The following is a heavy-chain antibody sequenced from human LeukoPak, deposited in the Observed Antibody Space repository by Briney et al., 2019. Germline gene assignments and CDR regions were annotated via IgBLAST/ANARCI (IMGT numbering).Heavy chain of an antibody. D-gene: IGHD4-23*01. CDR3: ARDPVMTTVVTRWFHWFDP. J-gene: IGHJ5*02. CDR1: GFTFSSYS. CDR2: ISSSSSYI. V-gene: IGHV3-21*01. Sequence: GGSLRLSCAASGFTFSSYSMNWVRQAPGKGLEWVSSISSSSSYIYYADSVKGRFTISRDNSKNTLYLQMNSLRAEDTAVYYCARDPVMTTVVTRWFHWFDPWGQGTLVTVSS.